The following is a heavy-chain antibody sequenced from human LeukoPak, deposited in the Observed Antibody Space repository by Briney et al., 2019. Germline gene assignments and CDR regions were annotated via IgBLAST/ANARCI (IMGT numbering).Heavy chain of an antibody. CDR3: ARGRAAADRKSH. J-gene: IGHJ4*02. Sequence: PSETLSLTCAVYGGSFSGYYWSWIRQPPGKELEWIGEINHSGSTNYNPSLKSRVTISVDTSKNQFSLKLSSVTAADTAVYYCARGRAAADRKSHWGQGTLVTVSS. CDR1: GGSFSGYY. CDR2: INHSGST. V-gene: IGHV4-34*01. D-gene: IGHD6-13*01.